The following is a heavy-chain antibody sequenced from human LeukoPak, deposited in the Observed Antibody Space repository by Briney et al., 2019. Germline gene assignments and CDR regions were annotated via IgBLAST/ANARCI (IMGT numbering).Heavy chain of an antibody. CDR3: ANSLRTEEYYDFWSGYCGNMDV. CDR1: GFTFSSYA. V-gene: IGHV3-23*01. D-gene: IGHD3-3*01. J-gene: IGHJ6*03. Sequence: GGSLRLSCAASGFTFSSYAMSWVRQAPGKGLEWVSAISGSGGSTYCADSVKGRFTISRDNSKNTLYLQMNSLRAEDTAVYYCANSLRTEEYYDFWSGYCGNMDVWGKGTTVTVSS. CDR2: ISGSGGST.